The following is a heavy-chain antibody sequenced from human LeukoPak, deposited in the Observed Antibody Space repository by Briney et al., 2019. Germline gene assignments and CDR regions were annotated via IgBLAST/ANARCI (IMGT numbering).Heavy chain of an antibody. CDR2: ISPNGYEK. J-gene: IGHJ4*02. CDR3: ARGNLYTAATVENY. D-gene: IGHD3-16*01. V-gene: IGHV3-30-3*01. CDR1: GFDFSSYV. Sequence: PGGSLRLSCAGSGFDFSSYVIHWVRQAPGKGLEWVAVISPNGYEKEYADSVKGRFTVSRDNSNNTVYLQMHSLSAEDTSRYYCARGNLYTAATVENYWGQGTLVTVSS.